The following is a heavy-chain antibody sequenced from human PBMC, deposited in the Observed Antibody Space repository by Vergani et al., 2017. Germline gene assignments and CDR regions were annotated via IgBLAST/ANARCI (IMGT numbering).Heavy chain of an antibody. D-gene: IGHD3-10*01. Sequence: QVQLVQSGAEVKKPGSSVKVSCKASGGTFSSYAISWVRQAPGQGLEWMGGIIPIFGTANYAQKFQGRVTITADESTSTAYMELSSLRSEDTAVYYCARGYYGSGSYYYYDYGMDVWGQGTTVTVSS. J-gene: IGHJ6*02. CDR2: IIPIFGTA. CDR1: GGTFSSYA. V-gene: IGHV1-69*12. CDR3: ARGYYGSGSYYYYDYGMDV.